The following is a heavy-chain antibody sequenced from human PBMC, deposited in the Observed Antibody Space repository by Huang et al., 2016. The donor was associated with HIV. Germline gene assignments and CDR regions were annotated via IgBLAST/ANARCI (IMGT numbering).Heavy chain of an antibody. CDR1: GFPFSSYW. D-gene: IGHD1-26*01. V-gene: IGHV3-7*01. J-gene: IGHJ3*02. CDR3: ASIVGATAAFDI. CDR2: IKQDGSEK. Sequence: EVQLVESGGGLVQPGGSLRLSCAASGFPFSSYWMSWVRQAPGKGREGVANIKQDGSEKYYVDSVKGRFTISRDNAKNSLYLQMNSLRAEDTAVYYCASIVGATAAFDIWGQGTMVTVSS.